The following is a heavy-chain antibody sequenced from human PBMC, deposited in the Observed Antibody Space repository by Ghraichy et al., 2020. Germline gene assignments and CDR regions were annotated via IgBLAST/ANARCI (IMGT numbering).Heavy chain of an antibody. J-gene: IGHJ6*02. V-gene: IGHV3-30*18. Sequence: GGSLRLSCAASGFTFSSYGMHWVRQAPGKGLEWVAVISYDGSNKYYADSVKGRFTISRDNSKNRLYLQMNSLRAEDTAVYYCAKDYDLRYYDTSGYPRGAYGVDVWGQGTTVTVSS. D-gene: IGHD3-22*01. CDR3: AKDYDLRYYDTSGYPRGAYGVDV. CDR2: ISYDGSNK. CDR1: GFTFSSYG.